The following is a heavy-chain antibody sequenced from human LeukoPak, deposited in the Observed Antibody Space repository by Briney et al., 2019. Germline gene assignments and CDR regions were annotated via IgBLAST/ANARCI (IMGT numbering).Heavy chain of an antibody. Sequence: ASVKVSCKASVYSFTAHYFHWVRQAPGQGLEWMGWIDPNSGDTNYAQKFQGWVTMTRDTSISTIYVELTKLKSNDTAVYYCARDPTLWSGYDMDLWGQGTTVTVSS. CDR2: IDPNSGDT. CDR1: VYSFTAHY. CDR3: ARDPTLWSGYDMDL. V-gene: IGHV1-2*04. J-gene: IGHJ6*02. D-gene: IGHD5-18*01.